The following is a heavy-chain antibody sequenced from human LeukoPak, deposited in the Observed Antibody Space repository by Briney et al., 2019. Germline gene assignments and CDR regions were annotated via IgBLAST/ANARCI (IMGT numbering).Heavy chain of an antibody. D-gene: IGHD5-24*01. CDR2: ISWNSGSI. Sequence: GGSLRLSCAASGFTFDDYAMHWVRQAPGKGLEWVSGISWNSGSIGYADSVKGRFTISRDNAKNSLYLQMNSLRAEDTALYYCAKDTRWLQSGLDYWGQGTLVTVSS. CDR1: GFTFDDYA. CDR3: AKDTRWLQSGLDY. V-gene: IGHV3-9*01. J-gene: IGHJ4*02.